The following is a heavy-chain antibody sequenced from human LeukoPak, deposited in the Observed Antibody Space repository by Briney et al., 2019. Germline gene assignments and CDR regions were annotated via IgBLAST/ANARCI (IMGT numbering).Heavy chain of an antibody. CDR3: ATNEGRLTTFDY. Sequence: PGGSLRLSCAASGFTFSSYGMHWVRQAPGKGLEWVAFIRYDGSNKYYADSVKGRFTISRDNSKNTLYLQMNSLRAEDTAVYYCATNEGRLTTFDYWGQGTLVTVSA. D-gene: IGHD1-14*01. V-gene: IGHV3-30*02. CDR2: IRYDGSNK. J-gene: IGHJ4*02. CDR1: GFTFSSYG.